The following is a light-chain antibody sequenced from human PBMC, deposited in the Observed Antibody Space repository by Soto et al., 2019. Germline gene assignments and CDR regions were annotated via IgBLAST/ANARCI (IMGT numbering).Light chain of an antibody. CDR2: GIS. J-gene: IGKJ5*01. Sequence: EIVMTQSPATLSASPGERATLSCRASQSVTSNYLAWYQQKPGQPPRLLIYGISTRATGVPARFSGSGSGTQFTLIIDSLQSEDVAVYYCQQHSSWPLTFGQGTRLEIK. CDR3: QQHSSWPLT. V-gene: IGKV3-15*01. CDR1: QSVTSN.